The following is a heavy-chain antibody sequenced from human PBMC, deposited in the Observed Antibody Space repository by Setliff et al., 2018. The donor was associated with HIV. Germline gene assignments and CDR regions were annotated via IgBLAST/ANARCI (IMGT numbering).Heavy chain of an antibody. CDR3: TRGVTYYYDSSGYYFDWFDT. CDR1: GFTFAEYA. J-gene: IGHJ5*02. CDR2: IRSNAYGGTI. V-gene: IGHV3-49*04. Sequence: PGGSLRLSCTASGFTFAEYAMNWVRQAPGKGLEWVGFIRSNAYGGTIDYVASVKGRFSISRDDSKSIAYLQMNSLKTEDTAVYFCTRGVTYYYDSSGYYFDWFDTWGQGAPVTAPQ. D-gene: IGHD3-22*01.